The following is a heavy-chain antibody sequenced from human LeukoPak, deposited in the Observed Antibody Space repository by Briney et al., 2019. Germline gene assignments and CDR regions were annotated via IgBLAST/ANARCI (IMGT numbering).Heavy chain of an antibody. D-gene: IGHD6-13*01. CDR3: ARPHIAAACAPGGGDAFDI. J-gene: IGHJ3*02. CDR2: FYYSGST. CDR1: GGSISSSSYY. V-gene: IGHV4-39*01. Sequence: PAETLSLTCTVSGGSISSSSYYWGWIPQPPGKGLEWIGSFYYSGSTYYNPSLKSRVTISVDTSKNQFSLKLSSVTAADTAVYDCARPHIAAACAPGGGDAFDIWGQGTMVTVSS.